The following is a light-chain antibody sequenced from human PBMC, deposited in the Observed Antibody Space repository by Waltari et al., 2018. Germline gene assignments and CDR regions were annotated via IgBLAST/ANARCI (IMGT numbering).Light chain of an antibody. CDR1: NNNVGHQG. CDR3: STWDISLNTHV. J-gene: IGLJ1*01. Sequence: QAGLTQPPSVSKGLRQTATLTCTGNNNNVGHQGDIWLQQHQGHPPKLLSYRNNNRPSAISERFSASRSGNTASLTITELQPEDEAGYYCSTWDISLNTHVFGTGTKVTVL. CDR2: RNN. V-gene: IGLV10-54*04.